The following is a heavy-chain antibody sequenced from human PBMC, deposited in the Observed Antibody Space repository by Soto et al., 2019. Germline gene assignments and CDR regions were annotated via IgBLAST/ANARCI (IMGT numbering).Heavy chain of an antibody. Sequence: ASVKVSCKASGYTFTSYHMHWVRQAPGQGLEWMGIINPSGGSTSYAQKFQGRVTMTRDTSTSTVYMELSSLRSEDTAVYYCAREVDDWNDVFGQNWFDPWGQGTLVTVSS. J-gene: IGHJ5*02. CDR2: INPSGGST. CDR1: GYTFTSYH. CDR3: AREVDDWNDVFGQNWFDP. D-gene: IGHD1-1*01. V-gene: IGHV1-46*01.